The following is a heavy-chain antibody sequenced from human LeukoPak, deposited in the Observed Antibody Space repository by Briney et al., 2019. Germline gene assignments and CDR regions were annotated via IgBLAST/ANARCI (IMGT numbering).Heavy chain of an antibody. J-gene: IGHJ4*02. CDR2: ISAYNGNT. CDR3: ARDPNYYGSGSYYNVGFFVL. V-gene: IGHV1-18*01. Sequence: ASVKVSCKASGYTFTSYGISWVRQAPGQGLEWMGWISAYNGNTNYAQKLQGRVTMTTDTSTSTAYMELRSLRSDDTAVYYCARDPNYYGSGSYYNVGFFVLWGQGTLVTVSS. CDR1: GYTFTSYG. D-gene: IGHD3-10*01.